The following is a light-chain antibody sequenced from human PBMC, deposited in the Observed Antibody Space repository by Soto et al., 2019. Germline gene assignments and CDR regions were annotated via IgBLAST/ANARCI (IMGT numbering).Light chain of an antibody. CDR2: GVS. J-gene: IGLJ1*01. CDR1: NSDVGGYNY. Sequence: QSALAQPASVSGSPGQSITISCTGTNSDVGGYNYVSWYQQHPGKAPELMIYGVSHRPSGVSNRFSGSKSDNTASLTISGLQADDEADYYCSSYTSISTLYVFGTGTKVTVL. CDR3: SSYTSISTLYV. V-gene: IGLV2-14*01.